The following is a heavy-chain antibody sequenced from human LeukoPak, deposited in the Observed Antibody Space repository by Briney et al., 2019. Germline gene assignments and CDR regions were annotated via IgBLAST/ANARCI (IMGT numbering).Heavy chain of an antibody. Sequence: GASVKVSCKASGYTFTGDYMHWVRQAPGQGLEWMGRINPNSGGTNYAQKFQGRVTMTRDTSISTAYMELSRLRSDDTAVYYCARGAPRFGGVIVKYYFDYWGQGTLVTVSS. J-gene: IGHJ4*02. CDR2: INPNSGGT. CDR1: GYTFTGDY. D-gene: IGHD3-16*02. V-gene: IGHV1-2*06. CDR3: ARGAPRFGGVIVKYYFDY.